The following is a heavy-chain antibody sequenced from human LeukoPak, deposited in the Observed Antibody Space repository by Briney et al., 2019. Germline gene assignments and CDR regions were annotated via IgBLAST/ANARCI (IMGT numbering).Heavy chain of an antibody. CDR3: ARKEGGQLVNTRRWFDP. J-gene: IGHJ5*02. D-gene: IGHD6-13*01. Sequence: SETLSLTCTVSGGSISGYYWSWIRQPPGKGLEWIGEISHSGSTHYNPSLKSRVTISVDTSKKQFSLKVRSVTAADTAVYYCARKEGGQLVNTRRWFDPWGQGTLVTVSS. V-gene: IGHV4-34*01. CDR2: ISHSGST. CDR1: GGSISGYY.